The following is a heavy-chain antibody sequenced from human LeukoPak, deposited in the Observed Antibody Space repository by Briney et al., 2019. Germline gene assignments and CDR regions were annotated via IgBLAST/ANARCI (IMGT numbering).Heavy chain of an antibody. V-gene: IGHV3-9*01. Sequence: PGGSLRLSCAASGFTFDDYAMHWVRQPPGKGLEWVSGISWNSGSIGYADSVKGRFTISRDNAKNSLYLQMNSLRAEDTAVYYCAHGTMYQLDYWGQGTLVTVSS. J-gene: IGHJ4*02. CDR3: AHGTMYQLDY. CDR2: ISWNSGSI. CDR1: GFTFDDYA. D-gene: IGHD2-2*01.